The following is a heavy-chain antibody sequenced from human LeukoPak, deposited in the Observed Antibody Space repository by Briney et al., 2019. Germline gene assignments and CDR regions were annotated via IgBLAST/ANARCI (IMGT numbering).Heavy chain of an antibody. CDR2: ISSSSRSI. D-gene: IGHD2-2*01. V-gene: IGHV3-21*01. CDR1: GFTFSSYT. Sequence: PGGSLRLSCAASGFTFSSYTMNWVRQAPGKGLEWVSSISSSSRSIFYAGSVKGRFTISRDNAKNSLYLQMNSLRVEDTAVYFCTRDGKGCSSTSCSADYWGQGTLVTVSS. CDR3: TRDGKGCSSTSCSADY. J-gene: IGHJ4*02.